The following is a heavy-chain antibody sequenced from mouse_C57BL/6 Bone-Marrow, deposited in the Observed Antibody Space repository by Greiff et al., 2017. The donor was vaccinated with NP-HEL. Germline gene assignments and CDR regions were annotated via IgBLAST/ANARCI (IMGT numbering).Heavy chain of an antibody. V-gene: IGHV1-7*01. Sequence: VKLQESGAELAKPGASVKLSCKASGYTFTSYWMHWVKQRPGQGLEWIGYINPSSGYTKYNQKFKDKATVTADKSSSTAYMQLSSLTYEDSAVYYCASPSYYSNSFYAMDYWGQGTSVTVSS. CDR1: GYTFTSYW. CDR3: ASPSYYSNSFYAMDY. D-gene: IGHD2-5*01. J-gene: IGHJ4*01. CDR2: INPSSGYT.